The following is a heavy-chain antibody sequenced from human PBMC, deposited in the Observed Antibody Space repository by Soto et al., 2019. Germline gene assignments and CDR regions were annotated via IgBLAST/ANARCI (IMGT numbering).Heavy chain of an antibody. CDR3: ARDTGLATVLTNWFEP. D-gene: IGHD4-4*01. CDR1: GYTFTGYY. V-gene: IGHV1-2*02. J-gene: IGHJ5*02. Sequence: QVQLVQSGAEVKSPGASVRVSCEASGYTFTGYYLQWVRQAPGQGLEWMGWINPNSGGTNYAQKFEGRVTMTRDTSINTAYMELSRLTFDDTAVYYCARDTGLATVLTNWFEPWGQGTLVTVSS. CDR2: INPNSGGT.